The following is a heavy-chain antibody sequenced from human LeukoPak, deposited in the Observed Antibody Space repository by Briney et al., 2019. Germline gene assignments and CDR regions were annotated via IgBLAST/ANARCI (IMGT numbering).Heavy chain of an antibody. Sequence: PGGSLRLSCAASRFTFSSYGMHWVRQAPGKGLEWVAVISYDGSNKYYADSVKGRFTISRDNSKNTLYLQMNSLRAEDTAVYYCAKAPRPWVGGATGSRYYFDYWGQGTLVTVSS. CDR1: RFTFSSYG. D-gene: IGHD1-26*01. CDR3: AKAPRPWVGGATGSRYYFDY. J-gene: IGHJ4*02. V-gene: IGHV3-30*18. CDR2: ISYDGSNK.